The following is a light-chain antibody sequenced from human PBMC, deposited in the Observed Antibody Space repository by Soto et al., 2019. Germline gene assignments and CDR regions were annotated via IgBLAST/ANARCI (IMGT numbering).Light chain of an antibody. V-gene: IGLV3-21*02. CDR2: DDS. CDR1: NIGHTS. Sequence: SYVLTQPPSVSVAPGQTATITCGGDNIGHTSVHWYQQKPGQAPVVVVYDDSDRPSGISERFSGSNSGNTATLTISRVEAGDEADYYCQVWHSRSELYVFGTGTKVTVL. CDR3: QVWHSRSELYV. J-gene: IGLJ1*01.